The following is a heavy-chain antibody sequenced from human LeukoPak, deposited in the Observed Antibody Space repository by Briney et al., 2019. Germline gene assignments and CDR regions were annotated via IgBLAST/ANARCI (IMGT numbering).Heavy chain of an antibody. J-gene: IGHJ4*02. CDR1: GGFISSNIHY. Sequence: ASETLSLTCTVSGGFISSNIHYWDWIRQPPGKGLEWIGNIYYSGSTYYNPSLKSRVTISVDTSKNQFSLKLSSVTAADSAVYYCARRGRVGATTYFDYWGQGTLVTVPS. CDR2: IYYSGST. CDR3: ARRGRVGATTYFDY. V-gene: IGHV4-39*01. D-gene: IGHD1-26*01.